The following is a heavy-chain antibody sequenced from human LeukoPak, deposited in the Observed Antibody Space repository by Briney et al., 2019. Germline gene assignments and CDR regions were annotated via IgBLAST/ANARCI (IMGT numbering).Heavy chain of an antibody. CDR2: IKSKIDGGTI. D-gene: IGHD6-25*01. CDR1: GFTFSDAW. Sequence: GGSLRLSCVASGFTFSDAWMSWVRQAPGKGLEWVGRIKSKIDGGTIDYGAPVKGRFTISRDDSRNTLYLQMDSLKTEDTAVYYCTTRRQDGCWGQGTLVTVS. J-gene: IGHJ4*02. V-gene: IGHV3-15*01. CDR3: TTRRQDGC.